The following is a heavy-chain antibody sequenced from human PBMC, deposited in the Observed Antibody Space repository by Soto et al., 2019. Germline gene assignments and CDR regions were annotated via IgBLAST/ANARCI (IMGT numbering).Heavy chain of an antibody. Sequence: QITLKESGPTLVKPPQTLTLTCTFSGFSLSTDGVGVGWIRQPPGKALEWLAFLYWDDDKRYSPSLKSRPTNTNDTSQSQVVGTMIDLDPMDTATYYCAHSLADLDALDVWGRGTMVTVSS. J-gene: IGHJ3*01. D-gene: IGHD6-19*01. V-gene: IGHV2-5*02. CDR3: AHSLADLDALDV. CDR2: LYWDDDK. CDR1: GFSLSTDGVG.